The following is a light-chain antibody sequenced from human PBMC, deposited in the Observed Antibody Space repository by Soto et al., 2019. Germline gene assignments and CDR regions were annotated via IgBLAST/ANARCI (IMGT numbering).Light chain of an antibody. V-gene: IGKV3-11*01. Sequence: EIVLTQSTATLSLSPGERATLSCRASQSVSSYLAWYQQKPGQAPRLLIYDASNRATGIPARFSGSGSGTDFTLTISSLDPQDFAVYYSKQRTNWPTFSQDTKVEIK. CDR3: KQRTNWPT. CDR1: QSVSSY. CDR2: DAS. J-gene: IGKJ1*01.